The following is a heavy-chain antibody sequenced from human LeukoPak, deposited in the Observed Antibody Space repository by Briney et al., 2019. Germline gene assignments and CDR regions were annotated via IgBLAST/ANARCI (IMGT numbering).Heavy chain of an antibody. CDR1: GFTFSSYA. CDR2: ISGSGGST. V-gene: IGHV3-23*01. D-gene: IGHD3-10*01. Sequence: GGSLRLSCAASGFTFSSYAMSWFRQAPGKGLEWVSAISGSGGSTYYADSVKGRFTISRDNSKNTLYLQMNSLKTEDTAVYYCTVVNYGSGSYPLGYWGQGTLVTVSS. J-gene: IGHJ4*02. CDR3: TVVNYGSGSYPLGY.